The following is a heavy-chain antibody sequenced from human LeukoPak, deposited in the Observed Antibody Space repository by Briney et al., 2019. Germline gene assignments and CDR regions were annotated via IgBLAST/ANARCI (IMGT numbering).Heavy chain of an antibody. CDR2: ISYDGSNK. V-gene: IGHV3-30*18. D-gene: IGHD3-9*01. CDR3: AKAPYDILTGYSPS. CDR1: GFTLSSYG. Sequence: PGRSLRLSCAASGFTLSSYGMHWVRQAPGRGLEWVAVISYDGSNKYYADSVKGRFTISRDNSKNTLYLQMNSLRAEDTAVYYCAKAPYDILTGYSPSWGQGTLVTVSS. J-gene: IGHJ5*02.